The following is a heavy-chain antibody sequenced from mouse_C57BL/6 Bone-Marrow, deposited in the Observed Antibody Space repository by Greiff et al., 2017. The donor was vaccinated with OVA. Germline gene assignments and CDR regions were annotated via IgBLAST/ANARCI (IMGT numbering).Heavy chain of an antibody. CDR3: ARGHYGYDRAWFAY. Sequence: QVHVKQPGAELVKPGASVKLSCKASGYTFTSYWMHWVKQRPGRGLEWIGRIDPNSGGTKYNEKFKSKATLTVDKPSSTAYMQLSSLTSEDSAVDYCARGHYGYDRAWFAYWGQGTLVTVSA. J-gene: IGHJ3*01. CDR1: GYTFTSYW. V-gene: IGHV1-72*01. D-gene: IGHD2-2*01. CDR2: IDPNSGGT.